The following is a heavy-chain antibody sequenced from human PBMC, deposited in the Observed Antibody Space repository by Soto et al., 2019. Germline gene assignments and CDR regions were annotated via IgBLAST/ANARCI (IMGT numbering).Heavy chain of an antibody. J-gene: IGHJ5*02. V-gene: IGHV5-51*01. CDR2: IHPGDSDT. CDR3: ARHKRYSSTWFEGWFDP. CDR1: GYSFTNYW. D-gene: IGHD6-13*01. Sequence: PGESLKISCQGSGYSFTNYWVGWVRQIPGRGLEWMGIIHPGDSDTRYSPFFQCQITISADKSISTAYLQWSSLKASDTAMYYCARHKRYSSTWFEGWFDPWGQGTLVTVSS.